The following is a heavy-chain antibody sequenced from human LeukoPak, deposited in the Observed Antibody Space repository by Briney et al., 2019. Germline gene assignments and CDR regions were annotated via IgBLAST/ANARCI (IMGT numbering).Heavy chain of an antibody. J-gene: IGHJ5*02. CDR2: ISSSSSYT. V-gene: IGHV3-11*06. Sequence: PGGSLRLSCAASGFTFSGCWMTWVRQAPGKGLEWVSYISSSSSYTNYADSVKGRFTISRDNAKNSLYLQMNSLRAEDTAVYYCARSAIAGELYNWFDPWGQGTLVTVSS. CDR1: GFTFSGCW. D-gene: IGHD7-27*01. CDR3: ARSAIAGELYNWFDP.